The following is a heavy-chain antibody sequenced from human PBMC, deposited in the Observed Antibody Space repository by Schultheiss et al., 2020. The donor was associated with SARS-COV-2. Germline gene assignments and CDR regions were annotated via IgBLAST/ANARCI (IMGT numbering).Heavy chain of an antibody. CDR3: ARIGSMKDAFDI. CDR1: GFSLSTSGVG. CDR2: IDWDDDK. V-gene: IGHV2-70*01. Sequence: SGPTLVKPTQTLTLTCTFSGFSLSTSGVGVGWIRQPPGKALEWLALIDWDDDKYYSTSLKTRLTISKDTSKNQVVLTMTNMDPVDTATYYCARIGSMKDAFDIWGQGTMVTVSS. D-gene: IGHD2/OR15-2a*01. J-gene: IGHJ3*02.